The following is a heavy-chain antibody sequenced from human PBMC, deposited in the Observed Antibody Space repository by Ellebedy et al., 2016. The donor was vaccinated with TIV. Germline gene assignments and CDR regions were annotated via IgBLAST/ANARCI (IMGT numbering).Heavy chain of an antibody. CDR3: ARDLWFGEPAFDY. Sequence: GGSLRLSXAASGFTFSSYWMSWVRQAPGKGLEWVANIKQDGSEKYYVDSVKGRFTISRDNAKNSLYLQMNSLRAEDTAVYYCARDLWFGEPAFDYWGQGTLVTVSS. CDR1: GFTFSSYW. J-gene: IGHJ4*02. V-gene: IGHV3-7*01. D-gene: IGHD3-10*01. CDR2: IKQDGSEK.